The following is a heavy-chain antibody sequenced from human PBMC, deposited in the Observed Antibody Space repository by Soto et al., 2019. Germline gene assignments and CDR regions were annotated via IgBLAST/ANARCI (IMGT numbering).Heavy chain of an antibody. CDR2: ISSSSSTI. D-gene: IGHD4-17*01. J-gene: IGHJ6*02. CDR3: GIDRGKTTVTALMAV. V-gene: IGHV3-48*02. CDR1: GFTFSTYS. Sequence: HPGGSLRLSCAASGFTFSTYSMNWVRQAPGKGLEWVSYISSSSSTIYYADSVKGRFTISRDNARDSLYLQMNSLRDEDTAVYYCGIDRGKTTVTALMAVSARGSTVTVSS.